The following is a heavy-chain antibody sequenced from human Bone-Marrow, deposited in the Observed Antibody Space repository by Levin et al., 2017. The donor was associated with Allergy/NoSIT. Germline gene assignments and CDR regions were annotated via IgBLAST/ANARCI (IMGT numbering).Heavy chain of an antibody. CDR1: GGSLRDFY. J-gene: IGHJ5*02. CDR2: INHAGAT. D-gene: IGHD5-12*01. Sequence: SQTLSLPCAVYGGSLRDFYWSWIRQPPGKGLEWIGEINHAGATNYSPSLKSRVTIFLGTPTNQFSLRLNSVTAADTGIYYCARVKYRDFDSFGFDTWGQGTLVTVSS. CDR3: ARVKYRDFDSFGFDT. V-gene: IGHV4-34*01.